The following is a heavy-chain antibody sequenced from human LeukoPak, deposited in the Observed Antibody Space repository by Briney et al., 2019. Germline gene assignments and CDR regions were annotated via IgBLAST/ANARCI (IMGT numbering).Heavy chain of an antibody. Sequence: PSETLSLTCTVSGGSISSSSYYWGWIRQPPGKGLKWIGSIYYSGSTYYNPSLKSRVTISVDTSKNQFSLKLSSVTAADTAVYYCARHPQPHTAVAGYYFDYWGQGTLVTVSS. V-gene: IGHV4-39*01. J-gene: IGHJ4*02. CDR1: GGSISSSSYY. D-gene: IGHD6-19*01. CDR3: ARHPQPHTAVAGYYFDY. CDR2: IYYSGST.